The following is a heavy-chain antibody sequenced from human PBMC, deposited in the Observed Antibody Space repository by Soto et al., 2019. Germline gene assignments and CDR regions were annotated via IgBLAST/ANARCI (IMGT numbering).Heavy chain of an antibody. CDR2: IVIGRGNT. D-gene: IGHD3-22*01. CDR3: AADLYDSSDVPDLGVY. CDR1: GFTFTSSA. J-gene: IGHJ4*02. V-gene: IGHV1-58*01. Sequence: SVKVSCKASGFTFTSSAVQWVRQARGQRLEWIGWIVIGRGNTNYAQKFQERVTITRDMSTSKAYMELSSLRSEDTAVYYCAADLYDSSDVPDLGVYWGRGNLVTVSS.